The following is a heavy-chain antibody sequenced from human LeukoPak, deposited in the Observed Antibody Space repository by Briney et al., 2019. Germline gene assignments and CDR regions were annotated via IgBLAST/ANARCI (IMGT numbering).Heavy chain of an antibody. D-gene: IGHD3-9*01. Sequence: SGGSLRLSCAASGFTFSSYAMHWVRQAPGKGLEWVAFISYDGSNNYYADSVKGRFTISRDNSKNTLYLQMNSLRAEDTAVYYCARVETIDILTGFGHWGQGTLVTVSS. CDR3: ARVETIDILTGFGH. V-gene: IGHV3-30-3*01. CDR2: ISYDGSNN. CDR1: GFTFSSYA. J-gene: IGHJ5*02.